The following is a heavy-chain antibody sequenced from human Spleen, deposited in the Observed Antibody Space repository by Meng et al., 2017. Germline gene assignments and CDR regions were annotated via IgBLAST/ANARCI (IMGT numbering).Heavy chain of an antibody. CDR2: INTDGSTT. CDR1: GFTFSGHW. J-gene: IGHJ5*02. V-gene: IGHV3-74*01. Sequence: GGSLRLSCAASGFTFSGHWMHWVRQAPGKGLVWVSRINTDGSTTTYADSVKGRFTISRDNAKNSLYLQMNSLRAEDTAVYYCARTTVTTLGPWGQGTLVTVSS. CDR3: ARTTVTTLGP. D-gene: IGHD4-17*01.